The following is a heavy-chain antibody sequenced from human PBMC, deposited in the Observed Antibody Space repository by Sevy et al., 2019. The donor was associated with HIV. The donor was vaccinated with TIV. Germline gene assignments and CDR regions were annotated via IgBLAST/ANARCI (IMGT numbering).Heavy chain of an antibody. D-gene: IGHD3-22*01. CDR3: ATTKDYYDSSGYPFDY. CDR2: FDPEDDEK. J-gene: IGHJ4*02. CDR1: GYTLTELS. Sequence: ASVKVSCKVSGYTLTELSVHWVRQAPGKGLEWMATFDPEDDEKIYAQNVQGRVTMTEDTSTDTAYMELSSMRSEDTAVYYCATTKDYYDSSGYPFDYWGQGTLVTVSS. V-gene: IGHV1-24*01.